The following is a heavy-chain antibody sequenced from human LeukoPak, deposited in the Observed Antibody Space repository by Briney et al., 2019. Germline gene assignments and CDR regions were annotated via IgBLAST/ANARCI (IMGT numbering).Heavy chain of an antibody. CDR1: GYTFTSYD. Sequence: ASVKVSCKASGYTFTSYDINWVRQAPGQGLEWMGGIIPIFGTANYAQKFQGRVTITTDESTSTAYMELSSLRSEDTAVYYCARVSIGVVPAVLDYWGQGTLVTVSS. CDR3: ARVSIGVVPAVLDY. D-gene: IGHD2-2*01. J-gene: IGHJ4*02. V-gene: IGHV1-69*05. CDR2: IIPIFGTA.